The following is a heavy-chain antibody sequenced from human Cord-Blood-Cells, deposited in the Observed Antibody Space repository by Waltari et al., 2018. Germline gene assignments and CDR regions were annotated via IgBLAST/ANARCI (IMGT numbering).Heavy chain of an antibody. J-gene: IGHJ3*02. CDR3: TTVAYYDFWSGYYDAFDI. CDR1: GFTFSNAW. Sequence: EVQLVESGGGLVKPGGSLRLSCAASGFTFSNAWMSWGRQAPGKGLEWVGRIKSKTDGGTTDYAAPVKGRFTISRDDSKNTLYLQMNSLKTEDTAVYYCTTVAYYDFWSGYYDAFDIWGQGTMVTVSS. D-gene: IGHD3-3*01. CDR2: IKSKTDGGTT. V-gene: IGHV3-15*01.